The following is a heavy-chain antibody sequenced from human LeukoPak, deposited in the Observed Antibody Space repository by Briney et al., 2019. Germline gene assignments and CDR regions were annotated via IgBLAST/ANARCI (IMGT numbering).Heavy chain of an antibody. CDR2: ISGSGGRT. V-gene: IGHV3-23*01. J-gene: IGHJ2*01. CDR3: AKPPSPAQYWYFDL. Sequence: GGSLRLSCAASGFTFSNYGMSWVRQAPGKGLEWVSAISGSGGRTDYADSGKGRFTISRDNSKNTLYLQMNSLRVEDTAVYYCAKPPSPAQYWYFDLWGRGTLVTVSS. CDR1: GFTFSNYG.